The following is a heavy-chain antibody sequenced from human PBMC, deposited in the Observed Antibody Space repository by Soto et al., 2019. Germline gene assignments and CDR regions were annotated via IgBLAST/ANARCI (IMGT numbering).Heavy chain of an antibody. CDR3: VKERGIYWGGDCSYTTGPGSFRFYEMAV. D-gene: IGHD2-15*01. J-gene: IGHJ6*02. CDR2: ISSDTSIK. CDR1: GFTFRGFP. V-gene: IGHV3-30-3*01. Sequence: SLKISGAASGFTFRGFPMHWVRQAPGKGLEWVALISSDTSIKNYADSVKGRFTISRDNSRTTLYLQMDSLRTEDTAVYYCVKERGIYWGGDCSYTTGPGSFRFYEMAVRGQRTTVIVSS.